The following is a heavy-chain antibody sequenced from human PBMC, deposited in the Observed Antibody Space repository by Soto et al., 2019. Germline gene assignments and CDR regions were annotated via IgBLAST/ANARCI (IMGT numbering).Heavy chain of an antibody. CDR2: ISSNGVGT. CDR3: ARRARPDFYYMDV. J-gene: IGHJ6*03. D-gene: IGHD6-6*01. Sequence: EVQLAESGGGLAQPGGSLRLSCAASGFTLSGYAMDWVRQAPGKGLVYVSGISSNGVGTYYANSVQGIFTISRDNSKNTVYLQMGSLRPEDMAVYYCARRARPDFYYMDVWGKGTTVTVSS. CDR1: GFTLSGYA. V-gene: IGHV3-64*01.